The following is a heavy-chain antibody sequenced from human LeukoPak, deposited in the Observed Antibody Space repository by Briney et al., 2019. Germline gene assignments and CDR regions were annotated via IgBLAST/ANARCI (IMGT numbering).Heavy chain of an antibody. D-gene: IGHD1-1*01. CDR1: GFTFCKYA. V-gene: IGHV3-23*01. CDR3: AKDFGRHSGFFDF. J-gene: IGHJ4*02. CDR2: ITDSGSST. Sequence: GGSLRLSCVASGFTFCKYAMNWARQVPGKGLEWVSRITDSGSSTYYADSVKGRFTISRDNSKNTLYLQMTSLRAEDPAIYYSAKDFGRHSGFFDFWGQGAPVTVSS.